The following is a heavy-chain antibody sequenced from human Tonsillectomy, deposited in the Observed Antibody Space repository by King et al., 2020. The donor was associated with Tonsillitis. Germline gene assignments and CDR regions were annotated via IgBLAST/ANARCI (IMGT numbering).Heavy chain of an antibody. CDR3: ARGSYYYDSSGYYYGGVFDY. J-gene: IGHJ4*02. Sequence: TLKESGPVLVKPTETLTLTCTVSGFSLSNARMGVSWIRQPPGKALEWLAHIFSNDDKSYNTSLKSRLTIPEDTSKSQVVLTMTNMDPVDTATYYCARGSYYYDSSGYYYGGVFDYWGQGTLVTVSS. V-gene: IGHV2-26*01. CDR2: IFSNDDK. D-gene: IGHD3-22*01. CDR1: GFSLSNARMG.